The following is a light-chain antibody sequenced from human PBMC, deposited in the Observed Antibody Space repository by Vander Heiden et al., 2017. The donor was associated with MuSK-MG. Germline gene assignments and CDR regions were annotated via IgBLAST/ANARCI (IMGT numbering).Light chain of an antibody. CDR2: GNS. CDR1: SSNIGAGYD. CDR3: QYHDSRLSGVV. Sequence: QSVRAQPPSVSGAPRQRVTISCTGSSSNIGAGYDVHWYQQLPGTEPKRRSEGNSNRPSGVPDRFSCYKAGTYEYLAIHGLQAEDEADYYGQYHDSRLSGVVFGGGTKLTVL. V-gene: IGLV1-40*01. J-gene: IGLJ3*02.